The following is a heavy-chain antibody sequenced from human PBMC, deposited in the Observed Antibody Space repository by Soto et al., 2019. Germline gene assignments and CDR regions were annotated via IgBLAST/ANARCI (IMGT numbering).Heavy chain of an antibody. CDR3: ARLIGNSWLDS. CDR1: GGSISSGGYF. J-gene: IGHJ5*01. CDR2: ISHSGSP. D-gene: IGHD3-16*01. Sequence: TLSLTCTVSGGSISSGGYFWSWIRQHPGEGLEWIGYISHSGSPYLNPSLKSRGIISVDTSKNQFSLHLNSVTPDDTAVYYCARLIGNSWLDSSGQGTLVTVSS. V-gene: IGHV4-31*03.